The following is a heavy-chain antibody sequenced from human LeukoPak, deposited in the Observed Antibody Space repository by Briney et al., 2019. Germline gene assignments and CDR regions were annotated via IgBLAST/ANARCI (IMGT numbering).Heavy chain of an antibody. CDR1: GFSLNTSGVS. Sequence: SGPTLVNPTQTLTLTCTFSGFSLNTSGVSVGWSRQPPGKALEWLALIYWNDDQHYSPSLKSRLTITKDSSKNQVVLTMTNMDPVDTATYYCAQGKYYYESSAGYNWCDPWGQGTLVTVSS. D-gene: IGHD3-22*01. J-gene: IGHJ5*02. CDR2: IYWNDDQ. CDR3: AQGKYYYESSAGYNWCDP. V-gene: IGHV2-5*01.